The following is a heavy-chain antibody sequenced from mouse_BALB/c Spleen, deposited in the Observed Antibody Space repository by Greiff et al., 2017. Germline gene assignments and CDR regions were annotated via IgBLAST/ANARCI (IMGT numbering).Heavy chain of an antibody. CDR3: ARAGFTTVGDY. CDR1: GFTFSDYY. Sequence: EVMLVESGGGLVKPGGSLKLSCAASGFTFSDYYMYWVRQTPEKRLEWVATISDGGSYTYYPDSVKGRFTISRDNAKNNLYLQMSSLKSEDTAMYYCARAGFTTVGDYWGQGTSVTVSS. CDR2: ISDGGSYT. V-gene: IGHV5-4*02. J-gene: IGHJ4*01. D-gene: IGHD1-1*01.